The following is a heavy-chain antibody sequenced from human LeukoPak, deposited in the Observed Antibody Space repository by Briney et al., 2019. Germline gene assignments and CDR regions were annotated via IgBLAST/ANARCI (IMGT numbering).Heavy chain of an antibody. V-gene: IGHV2-5*01. D-gene: IGHD3-3*01. CDR2: IYWNDDK. Sequence: ESGPTLVKPTQTLTLTCTFSGFSLSTSAVGVGWIRQPPGKALGWLALIYWNDDKRYSPSLKSRLTITKDTSNNQVVLTMTNMDPVDTATYYCAHLKPRAYYDYWRGLFDYWGQGTLVTVSS. CDR1: GFSLSTSAVG. CDR3: AHLKPRAYYDYWRGLFDY. J-gene: IGHJ4*02.